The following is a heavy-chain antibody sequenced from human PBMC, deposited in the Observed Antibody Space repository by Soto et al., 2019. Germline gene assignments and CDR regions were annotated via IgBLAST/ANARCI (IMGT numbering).Heavy chain of an antibody. CDR1: GYTFTRFG. J-gene: IGHJ5*02. CDR3: AKTYTSSSGRFDP. Sequence: VASVKVSCKXAGYTFTRFGITWLRQAPGQGLEWMGWISPYSGNTKYSQSFQGRVTITSDKSTSTVYMDLSGLRSDDTAKYYCAKTYTSSSGRFDPWGQGTLVTVSS. CDR2: ISPYSGNT. V-gene: IGHV1-18*04. D-gene: IGHD2-2*01.